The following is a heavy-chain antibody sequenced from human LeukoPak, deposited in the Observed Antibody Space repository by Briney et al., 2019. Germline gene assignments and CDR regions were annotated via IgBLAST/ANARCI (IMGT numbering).Heavy chain of an antibody. CDR1: GFSFSAYG. Sequence: GGSLRLSCAASGFSFSAYGMNWVRQAPGKGLEWVSAIGGSGATTYYADSVRGRFTISRDNSKNTMYLQMSSLRAEDTAIYYCAKDVDYINYYFDYWGQGTLVTVSS. V-gene: IGHV3-23*01. CDR2: IGGSGATT. CDR3: AKDVDYINYYFDY. D-gene: IGHD4-11*01. J-gene: IGHJ4*02.